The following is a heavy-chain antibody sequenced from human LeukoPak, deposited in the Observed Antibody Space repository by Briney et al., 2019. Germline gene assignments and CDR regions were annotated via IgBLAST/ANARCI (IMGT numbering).Heavy chain of an antibody. D-gene: IGHD3-22*01. CDR1: GYTFNSYG. CDR3: ARVSYYYDSSGTGPFDY. J-gene: IGHJ4*02. V-gene: IGHV1-18*01. CDR2: ISAYNGNT. Sequence: GASVKVSCKASGYTFNSYGISWVRQAPGQGLEWMGWISAYNGNTKFAQKLQGRVTMTTDTSTGTAYMELRSLRSDDTAVYYCARVSYYYDSSGTGPFDYWGQGTLVTVSS.